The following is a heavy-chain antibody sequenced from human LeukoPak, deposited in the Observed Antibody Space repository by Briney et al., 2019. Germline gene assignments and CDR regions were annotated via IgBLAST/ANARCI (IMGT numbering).Heavy chain of an antibody. V-gene: IGHV3-53*01. Sequence: GGSLRLSCAASWFIDSSEYMRWVRQAPGRGLEWVSIIHSGGNTYYADSVKGRFTISRDNPKNTLSLQMNSLRADDTALYYCVSHSDSLTTYSFDYWGQGTLVTVSS. J-gene: IGHJ4*02. CDR3: VSHSDSLTTYSFDY. CDR2: IHSGGNT. CDR1: WFIDSSEY. D-gene: IGHD3-9*01.